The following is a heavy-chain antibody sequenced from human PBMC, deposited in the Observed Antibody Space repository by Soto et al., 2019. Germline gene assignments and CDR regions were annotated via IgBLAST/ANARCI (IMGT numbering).Heavy chain of an antibody. J-gene: IGHJ6*02. CDR2: ISWNSGSI. V-gene: IGHV3-9*01. Sequence: EVQLVESGGGLVQPGRSLRLSCAASGFTFDDYAMHWVRQAPGKGLEWVSGISWNSGSIGYADSVKGRFTISRDNAKNSLYLQMNGLRAEDTALYYCAKEEARHYPYYGMDVWGQGTTVTVSS. D-gene: IGHD3-10*01. CDR1: GFTFDDYA. CDR3: AKEEARHYPYYGMDV.